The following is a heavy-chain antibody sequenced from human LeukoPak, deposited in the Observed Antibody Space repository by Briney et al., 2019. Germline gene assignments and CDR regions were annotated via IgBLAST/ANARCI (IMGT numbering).Heavy chain of an antibody. Sequence: GGSLRLSCAASGFSFSSYWMSWVRQAPGKGLEWVANIKQDGSEKYYVVSVKGRFTTSRDNAKNSLYLQMNSLRAEDTAVYYCARGPMGYYDSTGYDDWGQGTLVTVST. CDR1: GFSFSSYW. D-gene: IGHD3-22*01. CDR3: ARGPMGYYDSTGYDD. CDR2: IKQDGSEK. J-gene: IGHJ4*02. V-gene: IGHV3-7*01.